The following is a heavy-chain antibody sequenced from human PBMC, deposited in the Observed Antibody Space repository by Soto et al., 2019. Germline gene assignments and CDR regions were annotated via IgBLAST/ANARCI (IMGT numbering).Heavy chain of an antibody. CDR3: ARRIDY. Sequence: PGGSLRLSCAASGFTFGTYSMNWVRQAPGKGLEWVSYITSSSSTIYYADSVKGRFTISRDNAKNSLYLQMNSLRVGDTAVYYCARRIDYWGQGTLVTVSS. CDR2: ITSSSSTI. CDR1: GFTFGTYS. V-gene: IGHV3-48*01. J-gene: IGHJ4*02.